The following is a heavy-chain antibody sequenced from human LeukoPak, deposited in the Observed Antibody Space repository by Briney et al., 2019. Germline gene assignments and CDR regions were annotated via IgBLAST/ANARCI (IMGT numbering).Heavy chain of an antibody. Sequence: GGSLRLSCAASGFTFSTYAMHWVRQAPGKGLEWVAFIRYDGSNKYYADSVKGRFTISRDNSKNTLYLQMNSLRAEDTAVYYCAKDQGLPGIAAPFDYWGQGTLVTVSS. CDR3: AKDQGLPGIAAPFDY. CDR1: GFTFSTYA. J-gene: IGHJ4*02. CDR2: IRYDGSNK. V-gene: IGHV3-30*02. D-gene: IGHD6-13*01.